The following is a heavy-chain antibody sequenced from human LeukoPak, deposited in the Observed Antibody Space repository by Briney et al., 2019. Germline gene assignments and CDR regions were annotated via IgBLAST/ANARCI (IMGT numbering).Heavy chain of an antibody. Sequence: GGSLRLSCAASGFTFSGSSMHWVRQASGKGLEWVGRIRSKANSYATEYAASVKGRFTISRDDSKNTAYLQMNSLKTEDTAVYYCTRQSPPMTTVTTRTWVGGQGTLVTVSS. V-gene: IGHV3-73*01. J-gene: IGHJ4*02. CDR1: GFTFSGSS. D-gene: IGHD4-17*01. CDR2: IRSKANSYAT. CDR3: TRQSPPMTTVTTRTWV.